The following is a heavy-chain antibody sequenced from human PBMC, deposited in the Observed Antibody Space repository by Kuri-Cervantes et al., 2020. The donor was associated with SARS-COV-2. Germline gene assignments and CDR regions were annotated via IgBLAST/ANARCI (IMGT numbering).Heavy chain of an antibody. CDR3: ARAELRTDAFDN. CDR1: GYTFTGYY. J-gene: IGHJ3*02. CDR2: INPNSGGT. Sequence: ASVQVSCKASGYTFTGYYMHWVRQAPAQGLEWMGWINPNSGGTNYAQKFQGRVTMTRDTSISTAYMELSRLRSDDTAVYYCARAELRTDAFDNWGQGTMVTVSS. V-gene: IGHV1-2*02.